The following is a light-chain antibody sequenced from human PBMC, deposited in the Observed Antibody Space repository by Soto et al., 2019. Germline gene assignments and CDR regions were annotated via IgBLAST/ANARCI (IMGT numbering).Light chain of an antibody. J-gene: IGKJ2*01. V-gene: IGKV1-5*01. CDR3: QQYNSHSRT. CDR2: DAS. CDR1: QSISNW. Sequence: DIQMTRSPSTLSASVGDRVTITCRAGQSISNWLAWYQQTPGKAPKLLIYDASTLESGVPSRFSGSGSGTEFTLTISGLQPDDSATYYCQQYNSHSRTFGQGTKLEI.